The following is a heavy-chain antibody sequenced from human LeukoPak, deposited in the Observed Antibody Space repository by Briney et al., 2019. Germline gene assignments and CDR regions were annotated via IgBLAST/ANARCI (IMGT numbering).Heavy chain of an antibody. CDR2: IYSGGST. V-gene: IGHV3-53*01. CDR3: ARGGSYLSAFDI. Sequence: GGSLRLSCAASGFTVSSNYMSWVRQAPGKGLEWVSIIYSGGSTFYADSVKGRFTISRDSSKNTLYLQMNSLRAEDTAVYYCARGGSYLSAFDIWGQGTMVTVPS. CDR1: GFTVSSNY. D-gene: IGHD1-26*01. J-gene: IGHJ3*02.